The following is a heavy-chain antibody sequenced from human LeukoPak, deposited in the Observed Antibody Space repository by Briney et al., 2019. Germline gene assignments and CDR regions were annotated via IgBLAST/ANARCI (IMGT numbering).Heavy chain of an antibody. CDR2: FDPEVGKT. D-gene: IGHD2/OR15-2a*01. V-gene: IGHV1-24*01. Sequence: GASVKVSCKVSGYTLTELSMHWVRQAPGKGLEWMGGFDPEVGKTIYAQKFQGRVTLTADKSTSTAYMELSSLRSEDTAVYYCARIYPDAFDIWGQGTMVTVSS. CDR3: ARIYPDAFDI. CDR1: GYTLTELS. J-gene: IGHJ3*02.